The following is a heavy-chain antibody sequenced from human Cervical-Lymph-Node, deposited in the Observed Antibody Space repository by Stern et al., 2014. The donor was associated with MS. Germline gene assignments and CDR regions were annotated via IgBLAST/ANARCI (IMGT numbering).Heavy chain of an antibody. CDR1: AFTFGSYA. Sequence: VQLLESGGGVVQPGRSLRLSCAASAFTFGSYAMHWVRQAPGKGLEWVAVIAFDGSDKYYADSVKGRFTISRDNSKSTLYLQMSSLRTEDTAVYYCARERPYYDIWSGYYFDYWGQGTLVTVSS. CDR2: IAFDGSDK. V-gene: IGHV3-30*04. CDR3: ARERPYYDIWSGYYFDY. J-gene: IGHJ4*02. D-gene: IGHD3-3*01.